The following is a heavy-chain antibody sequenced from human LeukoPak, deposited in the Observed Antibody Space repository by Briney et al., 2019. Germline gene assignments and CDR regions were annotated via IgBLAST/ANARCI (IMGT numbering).Heavy chain of an antibody. J-gene: IGHJ4*02. CDR3: ARDYYYDSSGYYSGRGIFDY. V-gene: IGHV4-39*07. CDR2: IYYSGST. Sequence: SETLSLTCTVSGGSISSSSYYWGWIRQPPGKGLEWIGSIYYSGSTYYNPSLKSRVTISVDTSKNQFSLKLSSVTAADTAVYYCARDYYYDSSGYYSGRGIFDYWGQGTLVTVSS. D-gene: IGHD3-22*01. CDR1: GGSISSSSYY.